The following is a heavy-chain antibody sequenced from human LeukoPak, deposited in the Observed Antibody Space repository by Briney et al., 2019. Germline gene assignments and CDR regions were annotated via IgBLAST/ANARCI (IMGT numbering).Heavy chain of an antibody. CDR1: GFTFRSYS. CDR2: ISSSSSYI. Sequence: GGSLRLSCAASGFTFRSYSMNWVRQAPGKWLDWVSSISSSSSYIYYADSVKGRFTISRDNAKNSLYLQMNSLRAEDTAVYYCARGYSSGWYNFDYWGQGTLVTVSS. J-gene: IGHJ4*02. V-gene: IGHV3-21*01. CDR3: ARGYSSGWYNFDY. D-gene: IGHD6-19*01.